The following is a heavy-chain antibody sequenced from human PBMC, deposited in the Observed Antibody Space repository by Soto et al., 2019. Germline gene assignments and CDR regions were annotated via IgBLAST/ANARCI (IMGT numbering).Heavy chain of an antibody. V-gene: IGHV3-30*18. D-gene: IGHD6-6*01. Sequence: QVQLVESGGGVVQPGRSLRLSCAASGFTFSSYGMHWVRQAPGKGLEWVAVISYDGSNKYYADSVKGRFTISRDNSKNELYLQINSLRDEHTAVYYCAKDMERIAARPIANYYYYYGIDVWGQGTTVTVSS. J-gene: IGHJ6*02. CDR3: AKDMERIAARPIANYYYYYGIDV. CDR2: ISYDGSNK. CDR1: GFTFSSYG.